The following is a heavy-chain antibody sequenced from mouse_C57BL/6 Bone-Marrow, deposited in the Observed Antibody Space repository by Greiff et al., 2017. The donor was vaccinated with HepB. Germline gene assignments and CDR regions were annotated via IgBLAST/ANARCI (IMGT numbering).Heavy chain of an antibody. CDR2: IWSGGST. CDR1: GFSLTSYG. CDR3: ARNGNYDYDVDY. V-gene: IGHV2-2*01. J-gene: IGHJ2*01. Sequence: VKLQESGPGLVQPSQSLSITCTVSGFSLTSYGVHWVRQSPGKGLEWLGVIWSGGSTDYNAAFISRLSISKDNSKSQVFFKMNSLQADDTAIYYCARNGNYDYDVDYWGQGTTLTVSS. D-gene: IGHD2-4*01.